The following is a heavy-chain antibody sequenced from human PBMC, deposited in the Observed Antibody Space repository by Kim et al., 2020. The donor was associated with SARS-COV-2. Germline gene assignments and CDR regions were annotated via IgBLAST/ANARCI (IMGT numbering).Heavy chain of an antibody. Sequence: APVKVSCKASGYTFTGYYMHWVRQAPGQGLEWMGWINPNSGGTNYAQKFQGWVTMTRDTSISTAYMELSRLRSDDTAVYYCARVSTVTTRNYYYGMDVWGQGTTVTVSS. J-gene: IGHJ6*02. CDR3: ARVSTVTTRNYYYGMDV. V-gene: IGHV1-2*04. D-gene: IGHD4-17*01. CDR1: GYTFTGYY. CDR2: INPNSGGT.